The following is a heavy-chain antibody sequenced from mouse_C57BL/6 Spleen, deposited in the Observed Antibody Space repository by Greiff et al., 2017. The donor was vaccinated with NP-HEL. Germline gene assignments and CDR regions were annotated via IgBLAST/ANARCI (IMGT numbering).Heavy chain of an antibody. V-gene: IGHV1-50*01. Sequence: QVQLQQPGAELVKPGASVKLSCKASGYTFTSYWMQWVKQRPGQGLEWIGEIDPSDSYTNYNQKFKGKATLTVDTSSSTAYMQLSSLTSEDSAVYYCARFPSSGFLDYWGQGTTLTVSS. CDR3: ARFPSSGFLDY. CDR2: IDPSDSYT. J-gene: IGHJ2*01. D-gene: IGHD3-2*02. CDR1: GYTFTSYW.